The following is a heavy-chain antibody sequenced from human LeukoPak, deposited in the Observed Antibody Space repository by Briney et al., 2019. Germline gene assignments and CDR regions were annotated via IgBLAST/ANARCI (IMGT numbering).Heavy chain of an antibody. D-gene: IGHD3-22*01. Sequence: SETLSLTCTVSGGSVSSGSYYWSWIRQPPGKGLEWIGYIYYSGSTNYNPSLKSRVTISVDTSKNQFSLKLSSVTAADTAVYYCARASRRGYYDSSGSPSDWGQGTLVTVSS. CDR1: GGSVSSGSYY. J-gene: IGHJ4*02. CDR2: IYYSGST. CDR3: ARASRRGYYDSSGSPSD. V-gene: IGHV4-61*01.